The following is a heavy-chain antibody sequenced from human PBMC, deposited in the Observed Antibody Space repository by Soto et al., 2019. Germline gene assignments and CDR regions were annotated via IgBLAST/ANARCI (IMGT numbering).Heavy chain of an antibody. D-gene: IGHD6-19*01. CDR1: SGSISSSNW. CDR2: IYHSGST. CDR3: ARVKVSSGWYKLDY. Sequence: SETLSLTCAVSSGSISSSNWWSWVRQPPGKGLEWIGEIYHSGSTNYNPSLKSRVTISVDKSKNQFSLKLSSVTAADTAVYYCARVKVSSGWYKLDYWGQGTLVTVSS. V-gene: IGHV4-4*02. J-gene: IGHJ4*02.